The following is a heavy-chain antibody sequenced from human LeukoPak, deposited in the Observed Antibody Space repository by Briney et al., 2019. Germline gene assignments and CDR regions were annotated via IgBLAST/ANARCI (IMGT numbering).Heavy chain of an antibody. V-gene: IGHV3-7*01. J-gene: IGHJ4*02. CDR1: GFTFSSFW. Sequence: GGSLRLSCAASGFTFSSFWMSWVRQAPGKGLEWVANIKQDGSEKYYVDSVKGRFTNSRDNAKNSVYLQMNSLRAEDTAVYYCARYCNGGSCYQTFDYWGQGTLVTVSS. D-gene: IGHD2-15*01. CDR2: IKQDGSEK. CDR3: ARYCNGGSCYQTFDY.